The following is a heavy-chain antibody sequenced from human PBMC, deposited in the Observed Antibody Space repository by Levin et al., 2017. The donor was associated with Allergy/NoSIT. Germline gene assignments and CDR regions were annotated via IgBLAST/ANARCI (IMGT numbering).Heavy chain of an antibody. V-gene: IGHV4-59*01. Sequence: SETLSLTCTVSGDSISSYYWSWIRQSPGKGLEWIGYISYTGSTNHNPSLKSRVTISADTSKNQFSLELSSVIAADTAVYYCAGRALVGGYNFNNNGPEDRWGQGILVTVSS. CDR1: GDSISSYY. J-gene: IGHJ5*02. D-gene: IGHD1-26*01. CDR2: ISYTGST. CDR3: AGRALVGGYNFNNNGPEDR.